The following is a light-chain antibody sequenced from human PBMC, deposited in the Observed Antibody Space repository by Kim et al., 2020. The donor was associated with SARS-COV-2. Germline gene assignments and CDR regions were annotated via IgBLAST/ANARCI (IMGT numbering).Light chain of an antibody. CDR3: QAWDSSTHTYV. CDR1: EVGDKD. V-gene: IGLV3-1*01. CDR2: KDN. J-gene: IGLJ1*01. Sequence: PGQTGSVTGSDDEVGDKDICWYQQKPSQAPVVIIYKDNQPPAGIPERFSGNNGGNAATLTIGGNQAMEEADYCRQAWDSSTHTYVFGAGTKVTVL.